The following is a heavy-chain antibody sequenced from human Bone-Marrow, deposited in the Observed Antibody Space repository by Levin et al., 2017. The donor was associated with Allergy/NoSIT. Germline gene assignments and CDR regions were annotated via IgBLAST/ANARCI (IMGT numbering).Heavy chain of an antibody. Sequence: GESLKISCAASGFTFSSYGMHWVRQAPGKGLEWVAVIWFDGSNKYYADSVKGRFTISRDNPKNTLYLQVNSLRAEDTAVYYCASGAADGTYYYYYYMDVWGKGTTVTVSS. CDR3: ASGAADGTYYYYYYMDV. CDR2: IWFDGSNK. D-gene: IGHD6-13*01. J-gene: IGHJ6*03. CDR1: GFTFSSYG. V-gene: IGHV3-33*01.